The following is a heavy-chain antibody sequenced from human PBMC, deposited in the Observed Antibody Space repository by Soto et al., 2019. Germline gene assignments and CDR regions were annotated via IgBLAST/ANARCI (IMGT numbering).Heavy chain of an antibody. Sequence: RESLKISCKGSGYSFTNYLSGWVRHMPGKGLEWMGIVYPGDPNTRYSPSFQGHVTISVDKSTSTAYLQWSSLKASDTAMYYCARQAIVGTMSFDPWGQGTLVTVSS. V-gene: IGHV5-51*01. J-gene: IGHJ5*02. CDR3: ARQAIVGTMSFDP. CDR1: GYSFTNYL. CDR2: VYPGDPNT. D-gene: IGHD1-26*01.